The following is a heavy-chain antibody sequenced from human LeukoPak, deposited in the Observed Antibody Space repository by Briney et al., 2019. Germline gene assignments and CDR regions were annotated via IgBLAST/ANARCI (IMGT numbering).Heavy chain of an antibody. CDR2: ISGDGTTT. Sequence: GGSLRLSCAASGFTFSSSWMHWVRQVPGEGLVWVSRISGDGTTTTYADSVKGRFTISRDNAKNSLYLQMNSLRAEDTAVYYCASPSAGLPFDYWGQGTLVTVSS. D-gene: IGHD5-12*01. CDR1: GFTFSSSW. V-gene: IGHV3-74*01. CDR3: ASPSAGLPFDY. J-gene: IGHJ4*02.